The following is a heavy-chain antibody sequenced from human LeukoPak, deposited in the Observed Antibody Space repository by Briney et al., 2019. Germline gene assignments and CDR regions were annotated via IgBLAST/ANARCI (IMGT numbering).Heavy chain of an antibody. J-gene: IGHJ4*02. CDR3: ARGITIFGVASDY. CDR2: IYYSGTT. Sequence: SETLSLTCTVSGGSINSSNYYWVWIRQPPGKRLEWIGSIYYSGTTYCNPSLKSRVTTSMDTPNNQFSLRLNSVTAADTAVYYCARGITIFGVASDYWGQGTLVLVSS. CDR1: GGSINSSNYY. V-gene: IGHV4-39*07. D-gene: IGHD3-3*01.